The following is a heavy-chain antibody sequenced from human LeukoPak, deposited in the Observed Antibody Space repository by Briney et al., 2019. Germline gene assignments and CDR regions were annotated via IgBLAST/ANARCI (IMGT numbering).Heavy chain of an antibody. Sequence: GGSLRLSCAASGFTFSSYAMHWVRQAPGKGLVWVAVISYDGSNKYYADSVKGRFTISRDNSKNTLYLQMNSLRAEDTAVYYCARGAIVVVPAAKWSFNWFDPWGQGTLVTVSS. CDR3: ARGAIVVVPAAKWSFNWFDP. V-gene: IGHV3-30*04. D-gene: IGHD2-2*01. CDR1: GFTFSSYA. CDR2: ISYDGSNK. J-gene: IGHJ5*02.